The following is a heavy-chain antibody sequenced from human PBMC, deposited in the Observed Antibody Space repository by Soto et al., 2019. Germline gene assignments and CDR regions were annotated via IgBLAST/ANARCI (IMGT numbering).Heavy chain of an antibody. J-gene: IGHJ6*03. CDR3: TNLGVPGLGYYYYMDV. Sequence: SGGSLRLSCTASGFTFGDYAMSWFRQAPGKGLEWVGFIRSKAYGGTTEYAASVKGRFTISRDDSKSIAYLQMNSLKTEDTAVYYCTNLGVPGLGYYYYMDVWGKGTTVTVSS. V-gene: IGHV3-49*03. CDR2: IRSKAYGGTT. D-gene: IGHD2-8*01. CDR1: GFTFGDYA.